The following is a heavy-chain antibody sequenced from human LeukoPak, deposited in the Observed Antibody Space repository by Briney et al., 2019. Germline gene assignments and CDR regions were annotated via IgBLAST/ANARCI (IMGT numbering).Heavy chain of an antibody. V-gene: IGHV4-4*02. D-gene: IGHD6-19*01. Sequence: SETLSLTCAVSGVSINSSHWWSWVRQSPTKGLEWIGEINHSGSTNYNPSLKSRVTISVDTSKNQFSLKLSSVTAADTAVYYCARRRLVLGYFQHWGQGTLVTVSS. CDR3: ARRRLVLGYFQH. CDR2: INHSGST. J-gene: IGHJ1*01. CDR1: GVSINSSHW.